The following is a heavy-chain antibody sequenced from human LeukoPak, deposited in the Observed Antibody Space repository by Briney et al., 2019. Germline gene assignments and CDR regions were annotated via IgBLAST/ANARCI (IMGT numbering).Heavy chain of an antibody. CDR3: ARRTIFGVVLDY. D-gene: IGHD3-3*01. CDR2: IYYSGST. J-gene: IGHJ4*02. CDR1: GGSISSGGYY. V-gene: IGHV4-31*03. Sequence: SETLSLTCTVSGGSISSGGYYWSWIRQHPGKGLEWIGYIYYSGSTYYNPSLKSRVTISVDTSKDQFSLKLSSVTAADTAVYYCARRTIFGVVLDYWGQGTLVTVSS.